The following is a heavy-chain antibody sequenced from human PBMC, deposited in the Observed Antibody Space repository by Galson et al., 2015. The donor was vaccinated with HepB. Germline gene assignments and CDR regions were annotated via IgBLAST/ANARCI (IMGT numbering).Heavy chain of an antibody. V-gene: IGHV1-18*04. D-gene: IGHD3-22*01. Sequence: SVKVSCKASGYTFINFGISWVRQAPGQGLEWVGWISAYNGKTNYAQKLQDRVTMTTDTSTTTAYMELRGLISDDTAVYYCARTKYDSSGYYFKWFDPWGQGTLVTVSS. CDR1: GYTFINFG. J-gene: IGHJ5*02. CDR3: ARTKYDSSGYYFKWFDP. CDR2: ISAYNGKT.